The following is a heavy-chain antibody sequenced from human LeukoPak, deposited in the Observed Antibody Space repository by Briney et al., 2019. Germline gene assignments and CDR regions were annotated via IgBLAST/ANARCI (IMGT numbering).Heavy chain of an antibody. V-gene: IGHV1-2*02. J-gene: IGHJ4*02. CDR3: ARAGDLYYFDY. D-gene: IGHD3-16*01. CDR1: GYTFTDYY. CDR2: INSNSGGT. Sequence: GASVKISCKASGYTFTDYYMHWVRQAPGQGLEWMGWINSNSGGTNYAQKFQGRVTMTRDTSISTAYMDLSRVRSDDTAVYYCARAGDLYYFDYWGQGTLVTVSS.